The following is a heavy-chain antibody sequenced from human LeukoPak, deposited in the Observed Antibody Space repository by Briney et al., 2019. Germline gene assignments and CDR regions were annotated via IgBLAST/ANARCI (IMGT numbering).Heavy chain of an antibody. CDR1: GYTFTGYY. V-gene: IGHV1-46*01. CDR3: ARGPPLYYYDSSGYSAPHDY. D-gene: IGHD3-22*01. CDR2: INPSGGST. J-gene: IGHJ4*02. Sequence: ASVKVSCKASGYTFTGYYIHWVRQAPGQGLEWMGIINPSGGSTSYAQKFQGRVTMTRDTSTSTVYMELSSLRSEDTAVYYCARGPPLYYYDSSGYSAPHDYWGQGTLVTVSS.